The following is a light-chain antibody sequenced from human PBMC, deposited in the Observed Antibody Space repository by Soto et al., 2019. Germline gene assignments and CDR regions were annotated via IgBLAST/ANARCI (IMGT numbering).Light chain of an antibody. J-gene: IGKJ5*01. CDR1: QSVSES. Sequence: EIVLTQSPATLSLSPGERATLSCRASQSVSESLAWYQQKPGQAPRLLIYDVSYRATGIPVRFSGSGSGTDFTLTISRLEPEDFAVYYCQQYGSSPPITFGHGTRLENK. CDR2: DVS. CDR3: QQYGSSPPIT. V-gene: IGKV3-20*01.